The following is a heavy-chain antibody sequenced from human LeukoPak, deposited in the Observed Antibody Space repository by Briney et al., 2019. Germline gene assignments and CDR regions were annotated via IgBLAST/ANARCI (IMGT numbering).Heavy chain of an antibody. CDR3: ARGEVVAATQITAYYYGRDV. J-gene: IGHJ6*04. CDR1: GGSISSGSYY. D-gene: IGHD2-15*01. CDR2: IYTSGST. V-gene: IGHV4-61*02. Sequence: PSQTLSLTCTVSGGSISSGSYYWSWIRQPAGKGLEWIGRIYTSGSTNYNPSLKSRVTISVDTSKNQFSLKLSSVTAADTAVYYCARGEVVAATQITAYYYGRDVGGKGTTVPFP.